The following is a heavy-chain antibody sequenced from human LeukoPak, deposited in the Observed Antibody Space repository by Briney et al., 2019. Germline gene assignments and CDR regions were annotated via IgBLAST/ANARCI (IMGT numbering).Heavy chain of an antibody. CDR3: ARPKGDSSSSSAFDI. V-gene: IGHV4-39*01. J-gene: IGHJ3*02. CDR2: IYYSGST. Sequence: SETLSLTCTVSGGSISSSSYYWGWIRQPPGKGLEWIGSIYYSGSTYYNPSLKRRVTISVDTSKNQFSLKLSPVTAADTAVYYCARPKGDSSSSSAFDIWGQGTMVTVSS. CDR1: GGSISSSSYY. D-gene: IGHD6-6*01.